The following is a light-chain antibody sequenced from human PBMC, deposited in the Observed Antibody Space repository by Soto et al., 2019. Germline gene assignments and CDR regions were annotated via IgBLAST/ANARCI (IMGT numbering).Light chain of an antibody. CDR2: DTS. Sequence: QAVVTQEPSLTVSPGGTVTLTCGSSTGAVTSGHYPYWFQQNPGQAPRTLIYDTSNKHSWTPARFSGSLLGGKGALTLSGAQPEDEAEYYYLLFYSGSAAFGGGTKLTVL. CDR3: LLFYSGSAA. J-gene: IGLJ2*01. V-gene: IGLV7-46*01. CDR1: TGAVTSGHY.